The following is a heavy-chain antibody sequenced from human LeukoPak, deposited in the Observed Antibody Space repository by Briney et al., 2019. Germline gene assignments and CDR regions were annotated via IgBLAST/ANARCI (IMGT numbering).Heavy chain of an antibody. CDR2: ISYDGSNK. Sequence: GRSLRLSCAASGFTFSSYGMHWVRQAPGRGLEWVAVISYDGSNKYYADSVKGRFTISRDNSKSTLYLQMNSLRAEDTAVYYCAKDGPYSTRRGMDVWGQGTTVTVSS. CDR1: GFTFSSYG. D-gene: IGHD6-13*01. CDR3: AKDGPYSTRRGMDV. V-gene: IGHV3-30*18. J-gene: IGHJ6*02.